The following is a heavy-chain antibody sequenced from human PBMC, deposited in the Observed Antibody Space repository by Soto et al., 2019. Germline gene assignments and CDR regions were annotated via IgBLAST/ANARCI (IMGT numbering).Heavy chain of an antibody. J-gene: IGHJ4*02. CDR1: GGSVSSGNYY. D-gene: IGHD3-10*01. CDR3: AKLSGSYHYSLDY. Sequence: SETLSLTCTFSGGSVSSGNYYWSWLRQPPGKGLEWIGYIDYSGSIKYNPSLESRVTLSVETSKNQFSLKLRSVTAADTAVYYCAKLSGSYHYSLDYWGQGILVTVSS. V-gene: IGHV4-61*01. CDR2: IDYSGSI.